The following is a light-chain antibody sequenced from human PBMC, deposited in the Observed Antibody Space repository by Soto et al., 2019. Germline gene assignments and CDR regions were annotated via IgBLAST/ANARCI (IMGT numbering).Light chain of an antibody. J-gene: IGLJ3*02. CDR1: SSDVGGYNS. Sequence: QSVLTQPPSASGSPGQSVTISCAGTSSDVGGYNSVSWYQQHPGKAPKLMIYEVNKRPSGVPDRFSGYKSGNTASLTVSGLQAEDEADYYCSSYADSNNLVFGGGTKLTVL. V-gene: IGLV2-8*01. CDR2: EVN. CDR3: SSYADSNNLV.